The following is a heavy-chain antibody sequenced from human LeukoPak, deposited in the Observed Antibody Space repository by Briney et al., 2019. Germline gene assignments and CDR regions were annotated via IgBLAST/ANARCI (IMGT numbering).Heavy chain of an antibody. Sequence: GGSLRLSCAASGFTFSNYAMSWVRQVPGKGLEWVSTISGSGGSTYYADSVKGRPTISRDNSKNTLYLQMNSLRAEDTAVYYCAKPKGGFDYWGQGTLVTVSS. CDR2: ISGSGGST. CDR1: GFTFSNYA. J-gene: IGHJ4*02. V-gene: IGHV3-23*01. D-gene: IGHD2-15*01. CDR3: AKPKGGFDY.